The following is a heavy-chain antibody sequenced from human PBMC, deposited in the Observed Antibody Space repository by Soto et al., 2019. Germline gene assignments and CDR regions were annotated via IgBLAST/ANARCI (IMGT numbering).Heavy chain of an antibody. Sequence: QVQLVESGGGVVQPGRSLRLSCAASGFTFSDYAMHWVRHVPGQGLEWVAVISFDGNIKYDADSVKGRFTISRDNSKNTQFLQMESLKGEDTAVYSCARAPRRYCTSLSCLGLYGLDVWGQGTAVTVSS. CDR3: ARAPRRYCTSLSCLGLYGLDV. CDR2: ISFDGNIK. CDR1: GFTFSDYA. D-gene: IGHD2-8*01. V-gene: IGHV3-30-3*01. J-gene: IGHJ6*02.